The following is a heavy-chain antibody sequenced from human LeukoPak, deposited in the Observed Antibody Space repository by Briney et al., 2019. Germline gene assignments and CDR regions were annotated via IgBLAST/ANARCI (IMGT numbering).Heavy chain of an antibody. J-gene: IGHJ4*02. Sequence: GGSLRFSCAASGFTFSSYAMHWVRQAPGKGLEWVAVISYDGSNKYYADSVKGRFTISRDNSKNTLYLQMNSLRAEDTAVYYCARDYYDSSGYYYGGYWGQGTLVTVSS. CDR2: ISYDGSNK. CDR3: ARDYYDSSGYYYGGY. V-gene: IGHV3-30-3*01. D-gene: IGHD3-22*01. CDR1: GFTFSSYA.